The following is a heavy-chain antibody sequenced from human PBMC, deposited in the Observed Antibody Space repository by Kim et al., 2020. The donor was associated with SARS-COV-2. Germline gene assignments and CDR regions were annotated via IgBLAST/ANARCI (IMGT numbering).Heavy chain of an antibody. CDR2: IIPVFSII. D-gene: IGHD3-22*01. CDR3: ATWTYPYGSGGHSYVQSFFAD. J-gene: IGHJ4*02. V-gene: IGHV1-69*13. CDR1: GASFSSFA. Sequence: SVKVSCKASGASFSSFAIGWVRQAPGQGLEWMGGIIPVFSIIIYAQKFQGRVTITADESASTAYVELSSLRSEDTALYYCATWTYPYGSGGHSYVQSFFADGGQGTLLSVPS.